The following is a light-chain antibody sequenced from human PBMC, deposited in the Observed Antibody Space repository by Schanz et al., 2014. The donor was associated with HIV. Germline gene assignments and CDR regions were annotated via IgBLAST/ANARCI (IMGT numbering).Light chain of an antibody. J-gene: IGKJ2*01. CDR2: DAS. V-gene: IGKV1-33*01. CDR1: QDITNY. Sequence: DIQMTQSPSSLSASVGDRVTITCQTSQDITNYLNWYQHKPGKAPKLLIYDASNLQTGVPSRFSGSGSGTHFTFTISSLQPDDFATYYCQQCVTYPYTFGQGTKLDIK. CDR3: QQCVTYPYT.